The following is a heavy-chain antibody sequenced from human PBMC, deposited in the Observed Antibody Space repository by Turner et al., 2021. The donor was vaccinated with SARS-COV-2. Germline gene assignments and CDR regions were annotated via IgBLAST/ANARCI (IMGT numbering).Heavy chain of an antibody. CDR1: GDSISGYY. J-gene: IGHJ4*02. CDR3: ARSGTGRYFDWLLLIDY. Sequence: QVQLQESGPGMVKPSQTLSLNCTVSGDSISGYYWSWIRQPAGKGLEWIWRMYTIGSTNYNPSLKSRGTMSLDSSKNQFYLKLNSLTAADTAMYYCARSGTGRYFDWLLLIDYWGQGTLVTVSS. D-gene: IGHD3-9*01. V-gene: IGHV4-4*07. CDR2: MYTIGST.